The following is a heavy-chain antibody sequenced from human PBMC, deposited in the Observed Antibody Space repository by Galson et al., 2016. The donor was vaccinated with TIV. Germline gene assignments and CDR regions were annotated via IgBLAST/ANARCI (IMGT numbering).Heavy chain of an antibody. CDR3: AEASKYESSGYYRDVFDI. Sequence: SVKVSCKASGITFNSYAISWVRQAPRQGLEWMGGIIPMFGTANYARNFQGRVTITADKSTSTAYMELSSLRSEDTAVYYCAEASKYESSGYYRDVFDIWGQGTTVTVSS. CDR2: IIPMFGTA. J-gene: IGHJ3*02. CDR1: GITFNSYA. D-gene: IGHD3-22*01. V-gene: IGHV1-69*06.